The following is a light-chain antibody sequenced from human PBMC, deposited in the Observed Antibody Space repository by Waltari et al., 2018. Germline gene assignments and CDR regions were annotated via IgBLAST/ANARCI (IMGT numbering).Light chain of an antibody. CDR2: RSD. CDR1: SSSVGSNF. Sequence: QSVLTQPPSASGTPGQEVTISCSGTSSSVGSNFVFWYQQLPGAAPKLLIFRSDRRPSGVTDRISGSKSGTSASLVITGLRSEDEADYYCAAWDDSLSADVFGTGTKVTVL. CDR3: AAWDDSLSADV. V-gene: IGLV1-47*01. J-gene: IGLJ1*01.